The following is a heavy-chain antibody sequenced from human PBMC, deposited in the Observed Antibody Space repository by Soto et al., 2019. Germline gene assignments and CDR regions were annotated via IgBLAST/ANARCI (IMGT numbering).Heavy chain of an antibody. CDR3: ARAYSSSWRDSYWFDP. J-gene: IGHJ5*02. Sequence: SETLSLTCAVYGGSFSGYYWSWIRQPPGKGLEWIGEINHSGSTNYSPSLKSRVTISVDTSKNQFSLKLSSVTAADTAVYYCARAYSSSWRDSYWFDPWGQGTLVTVSS. D-gene: IGHD6-13*01. CDR1: GGSFSGYY. V-gene: IGHV4-34*01. CDR2: INHSGST.